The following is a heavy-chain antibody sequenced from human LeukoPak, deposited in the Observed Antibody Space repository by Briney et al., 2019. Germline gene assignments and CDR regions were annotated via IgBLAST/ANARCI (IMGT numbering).Heavy chain of an antibody. D-gene: IGHD6-19*01. V-gene: IGHV3-33*05. CDR1: GFPFSSYG. Sequence: QPGGSLRLSCAASGFPFSSYGMHWVRQAPGKGLEWVARLVYDERSDYANSVKGRFSISRDNSKNTLFLDMSDLRVEDTAVYYCARDLSAAFDFWGQGVLVTVSS. CDR3: ARDLSAAFDF. CDR2: LVYDERS. J-gene: IGHJ4*02.